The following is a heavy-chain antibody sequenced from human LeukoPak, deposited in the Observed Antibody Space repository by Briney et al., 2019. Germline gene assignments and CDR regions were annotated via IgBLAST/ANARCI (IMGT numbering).Heavy chain of an antibody. D-gene: IGHD2-8*01. Sequence: GRSLRLSCAASGFTFSTYVMHWVRQAPGKGLEWVAVISYDGTNKYYADSVKGRFTISRDNSKNTLYLQMNSLRAEDTAVYYCAGVYEGNFGYFDYWGQGTLVTASS. CDR1: GFTFSTYV. V-gene: IGHV3-30-3*01. CDR3: AGVYEGNFGYFDY. J-gene: IGHJ4*02. CDR2: ISYDGTNK.